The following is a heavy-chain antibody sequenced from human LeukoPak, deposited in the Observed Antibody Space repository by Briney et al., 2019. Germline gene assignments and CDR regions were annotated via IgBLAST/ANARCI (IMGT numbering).Heavy chain of an antibody. J-gene: IGHJ5*02. CDR3: AKDSHYYGSGSYYKNWFDP. CDR2: ISYDGSNK. CDR1: GFTFSSYG. Sequence: GRSLRLSCAASGFTFSSYGMHWVRQAPGKGLEWVAVISYDGSNKCYADSVKGRFTISRDNSKNTLYLQMNSLRAEDTAVYYCAKDSHYYGSGSYYKNWFDPWGQGTLVTVSS. V-gene: IGHV3-30*18. D-gene: IGHD3-10*01.